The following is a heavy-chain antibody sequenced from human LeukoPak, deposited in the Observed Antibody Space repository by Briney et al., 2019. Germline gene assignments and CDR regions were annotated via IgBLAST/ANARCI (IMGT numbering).Heavy chain of an antibody. Sequence: SETLSLTCTVSGVSISSSNSYWGWIRQPPGKGLEWIGSIYYSGSTYYNPSLKSRVTISVNTSKNQFSLKLSSVTAADTAVYYCARGNRSNPRENYDILTGYYKIQTTYYYYYMDVWGKGTTVTISS. CDR2: IYYSGST. CDR1: GVSISSSNSY. V-gene: IGHV4-39*01. D-gene: IGHD3-9*01. CDR3: ARGNRSNPRENYDILTGYYKIQTTYYYYYMDV. J-gene: IGHJ6*03.